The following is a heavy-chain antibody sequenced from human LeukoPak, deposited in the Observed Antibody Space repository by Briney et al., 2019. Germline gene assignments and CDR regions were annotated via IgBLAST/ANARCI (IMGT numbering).Heavy chain of an antibody. Sequence: SETLSVTCTVSGGSISSYYWSWIRQPAGKGLEWIGRIYTSGSTNYNPSLKSRVTMSVDTSKNQFSLKLSSVTAADTAVYYCARDWEAPYSSSWGGSWFDPWGQGTQVTVSS. CDR2: IYTSGST. D-gene: IGHD6-13*01. CDR3: ARDWEAPYSSSWGGSWFDP. CDR1: GGSISSYY. V-gene: IGHV4-4*07. J-gene: IGHJ5*02.